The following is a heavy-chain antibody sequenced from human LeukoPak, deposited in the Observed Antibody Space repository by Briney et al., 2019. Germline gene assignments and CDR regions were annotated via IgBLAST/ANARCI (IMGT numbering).Heavy chain of an antibody. CDR2: IYSGGST. V-gene: IGHV3-53*01. CDR1: GFTVSSNY. D-gene: IGHD3-22*01. Sequence: GGSLRLSCAASGFTVSSNYMSWVRQAPGKGLEWVSVIYSGGSTYYADSVKGRFTISRDNSKNTLYLQMNSLRAEDTAVYYCARGGYDSSGYYYVGYAFDIWGQGTMVTVSS. CDR3: ARGGYDSSGYYYVGYAFDI. J-gene: IGHJ3*02.